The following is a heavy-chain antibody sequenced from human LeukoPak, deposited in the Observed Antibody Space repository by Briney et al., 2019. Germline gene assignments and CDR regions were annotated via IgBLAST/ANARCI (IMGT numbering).Heavy chain of an antibody. Sequence: GGSLRLSCAASGFTFSSYAMHWVRQAPGKGLEWVAGISYDGSNKYYADSVKGRFTISRDNSKNTLYLQMNSLRPEDTPVYYCARAPEPIVVLPYAFDIWGQGPMVPVSS. D-gene: IGHD3-22*01. CDR1: GFTFSSYA. J-gene: IGHJ3*02. CDR3: ARAPEPIVVLPYAFDI. CDR2: ISYDGSNK. V-gene: IGHV3-30*01.